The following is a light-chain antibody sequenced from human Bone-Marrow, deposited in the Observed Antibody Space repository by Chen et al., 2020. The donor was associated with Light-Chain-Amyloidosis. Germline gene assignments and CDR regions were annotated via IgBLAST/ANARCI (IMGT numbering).Light chain of an antibody. CDR1: DLPTKY. Sequence: SYELTPPPSVSVSPGQTAGLTCSGNDLPTKYAYWYQQKPGQAPVLVIHRDTERPSGISERFSGSSSGTTATLTISGVQAEDEADYHCQSADSSGTYEVIFGGGTKLTVL. V-gene: IGLV3-25*03. CDR2: RDT. CDR3: QSADSSGTYEVI. J-gene: IGLJ2*01.